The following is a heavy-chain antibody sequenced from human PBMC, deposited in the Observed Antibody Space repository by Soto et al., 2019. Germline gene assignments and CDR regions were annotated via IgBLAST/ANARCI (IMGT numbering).Heavy chain of an antibody. J-gene: IGHJ4*02. CDR3: AKETHSSGYGCYFDY. CDR2: ISKDGSTK. Sequence: QVQLVESGGGVVQPGRSLRLSCAASGFTFSSYGMHWVRQAPGKGLEWVAVISKDGSTKYDADSVKGRFTISRDNSKNTLYMQMNSLRAEDPAVYYCAKETHSSGYGCYFDYWGQGTLVTVSS. CDR1: GFTFSSYG. D-gene: IGHD3-22*01. V-gene: IGHV3-30*18.